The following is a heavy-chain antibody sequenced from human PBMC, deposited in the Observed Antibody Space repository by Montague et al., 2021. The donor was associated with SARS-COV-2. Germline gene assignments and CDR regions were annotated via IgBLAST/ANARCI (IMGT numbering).Heavy chain of an antibody. CDR1: GYTLTDLS. J-gene: IGHJ5*02. V-gene: IGHV1-24*01. CDR2: FDPEDGET. D-gene: IGHD1-26*01. CDR3: ATESYSGSYNWFDP. Sequence: SVKVSCKVSGYTLTDLSMHWVRQAPGKGLEWMGGFDPEDGETIYAQKFQGRVTMTEDTSTDTACMELSSLRSEDTAVYYCATESYSGSYNWFDPWGQGTLVTVSS.